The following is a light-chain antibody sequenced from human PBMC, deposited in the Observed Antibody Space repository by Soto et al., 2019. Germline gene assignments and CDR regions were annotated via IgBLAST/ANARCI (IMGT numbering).Light chain of an antibody. CDR2: DAS. CDR3: QQYGHSLWT. Sequence: PGERATLSCRASQSVSSNHLAWYQQKPGQAPRLLIYDASSRATGIPDRFSGSGSGTDFTLTISRLEPEDYAVYYCQQYGHSLWTFGQGTKVDIK. CDR1: QSVSSNH. V-gene: IGKV3-20*01. J-gene: IGKJ1*01.